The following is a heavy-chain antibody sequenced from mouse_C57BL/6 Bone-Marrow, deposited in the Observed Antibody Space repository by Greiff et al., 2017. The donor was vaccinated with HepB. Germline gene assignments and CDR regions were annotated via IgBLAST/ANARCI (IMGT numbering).Heavy chain of an antibody. V-gene: IGHV14-2*01. Sequence: VQLQQSGAELVKPGASVKLSCTASGFNIKDYYMHWVKQRTEQGLEWIGRIDPEDGETKYAPNFQGKATITADTSSNTAYLQLSSLTSADTAVYYCAPTWTGGYWGQGTTLTVSS. CDR1: GFNIKDYY. J-gene: IGHJ2*01. CDR2: IDPEDGET. CDR3: APTWTGGY. D-gene: IGHD4-1*02.